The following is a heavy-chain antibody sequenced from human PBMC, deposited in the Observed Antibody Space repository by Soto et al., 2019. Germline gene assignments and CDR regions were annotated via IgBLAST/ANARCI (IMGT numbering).Heavy chain of an antibody. Sequence: GASVKVSFKASGYAFTSYDINWVRQATGQGLEWMGWMNPNSGNTGYAQKFQGRVTMTRNTSISTAYMELSSLRSEDTAVYYCARDGSLLWFGEVAAFDIWGQGTMVTVSS. CDR3: ARDGSLLWFGEVAAFDI. D-gene: IGHD3-10*01. CDR2: MNPNSGNT. V-gene: IGHV1-8*01. J-gene: IGHJ3*02. CDR1: GYAFTSYD.